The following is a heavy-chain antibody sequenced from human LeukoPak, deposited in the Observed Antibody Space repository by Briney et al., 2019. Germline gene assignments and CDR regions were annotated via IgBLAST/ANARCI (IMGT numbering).Heavy chain of an antibody. V-gene: IGHV3-48*02. J-gene: IGHJ6*02. CDR3: ARVSGGHYGSGSYTAEGV. Sequence: GGSLRLSCAASGFTFSSYSMNWVRQAPRKGLGWVSYTSSSSSTIYYADAVKGRFTISRDNAKNSLYLQMNSLRDEDTAVCYCARVSGGHYGSGSYTAEGVWGQGTTVTVSS. CDR1: GFTFSSYS. CDR2: TSSSSSTI. D-gene: IGHD3-10*01.